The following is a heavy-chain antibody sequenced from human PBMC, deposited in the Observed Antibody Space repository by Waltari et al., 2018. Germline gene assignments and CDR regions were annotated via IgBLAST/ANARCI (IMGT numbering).Heavy chain of an antibody. CDR2: LYTSDGT. CDR3: AREQRTYYFDY. J-gene: IGHJ4*02. D-gene: IGHD6-25*01. V-gene: IGHV3-53*01. Sequence: EVQLVESGGGLIQPGGSLRLSCPASGFTVSSSHMSWVRQAPGKGLEWVSVLYTSDGTYYADSVRGRFTISRDNAKNTLYLQMNSLRAEDTALYYCAREQRTYYFDYWGQGTLVTVSS. CDR1: GFTVSSSH.